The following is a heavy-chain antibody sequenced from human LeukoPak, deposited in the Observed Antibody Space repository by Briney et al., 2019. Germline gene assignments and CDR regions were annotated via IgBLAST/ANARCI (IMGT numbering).Heavy chain of an antibody. Sequence: SETLSLTCTVSGGSISSYYWSWIRQPPGKGLEWIGYIYYSGSTNYNPSLKSRVTISVDTSKNQFSLKLSSVTAADTAVYYCARDTRLGDGGMDVWGQGTTVTVSS. CDR2: IYYSGST. J-gene: IGHJ6*02. CDR3: ARDTRLGDGGMDV. V-gene: IGHV4-59*01. CDR1: GGSISSYY. D-gene: IGHD3-10*01.